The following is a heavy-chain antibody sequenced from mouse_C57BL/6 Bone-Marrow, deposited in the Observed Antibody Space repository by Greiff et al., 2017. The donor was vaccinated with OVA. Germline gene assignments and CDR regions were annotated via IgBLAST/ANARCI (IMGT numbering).Heavy chain of an antibody. J-gene: IGHJ2*01. D-gene: IGHD1-1*01. CDR1: GYTFTSYW. V-gene: IGHV1-69*01. Sequence: QVQLQQPGAELVMPGASVKLSCKASGYTFTSYWMHWVKQRPGQGLEWIGEIDPSDSYTNYNQKFKGKSTLTVDKSSSTAYMQLSSLTSEDSAVYYCAREEENYDGSSYGYWGQGTTLTVSS. CDR2: IDPSDSYT. CDR3: AREEENYDGSSYGY.